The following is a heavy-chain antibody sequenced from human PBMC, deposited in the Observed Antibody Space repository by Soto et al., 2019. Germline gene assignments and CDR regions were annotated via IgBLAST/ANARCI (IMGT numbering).Heavy chain of an antibody. CDR1: GGSFSGYY. CDR3: ARGGVVVVAATRWFDP. V-gene: IGHV4-34*01. D-gene: IGHD2-15*01. J-gene: IGHJ5*02. Sequence: QVQLQQWGAGLLKPSETLSLTCAVYGGSFSGYYWSWIRQPPGKGLEWIGEINHSGSTNYNPSLKSRFTISVDTSKNQFSLKLSSVTAADTAVYYCARGGVVVVAATRWFDPWGQGTLVTVSS. CDR2: INHSGST.